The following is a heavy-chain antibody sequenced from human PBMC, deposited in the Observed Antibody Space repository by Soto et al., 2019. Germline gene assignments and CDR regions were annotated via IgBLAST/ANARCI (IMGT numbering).Heavy chain of an antibody. V-gene: IGHV1-69*01. D-gene: IGHD6-6*01. Sequence: QVQLVQSGAEVKKPGSSVKVSCTASGGTFSSYSISWVRQAPGQGLEWMGGIIPIFGTANYAQKFQGRVTITADESTSTVYMELSSLRSEDTAVYYCAIEYSSSPPYYPIGYWGQGTLVTVSS. CDR3: AIEYSSSPPYYPIGY. CDR2: IIPIFGTA. J-gene: IGHJ4*02. CDR1: GGTFSSYS.